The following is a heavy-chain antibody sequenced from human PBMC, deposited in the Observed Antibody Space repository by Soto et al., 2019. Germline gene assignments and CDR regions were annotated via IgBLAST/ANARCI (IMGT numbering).Heavy chain of an antibody. CDR2: IYYSGST. V-gene: IGHV4-31*03. D-gene: IGHD3-22*01. CDR3: ARAGSNYYDSGGYYYSFAFDI. J-gene: IGHJ3*02. Sequence: SETLSLTCTVSGGSISSGGYYWSWIRQHPGKGLEWIGYIYYSGSTYYNPSLKSRVTISVDTSKNQFSLKLSSVTAADTAVYYCARAGSNYYDSGGYYYSFAFDIWGQGTMVTVSS. CDR1: GGSISSGGYY.